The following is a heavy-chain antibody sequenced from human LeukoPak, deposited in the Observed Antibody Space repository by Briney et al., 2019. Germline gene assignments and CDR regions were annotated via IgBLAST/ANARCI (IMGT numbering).Heavy chain of an antibody. CDR2: IWYDGINE. CDR3: AKPERSGSYSYYFDS. V-gene: IGHV3-33*06. CDR1: GFTLSDYG. Sequence: GRSLRLSCAASGFTLSDYGMHWVRQAPGKGLQWVAVIWYDGINEYYADSVKGRFTNSRDNSKNTLYLQMNSLRAEDTALYYCAKPERSGSYSYYFDSWGQGTLVTVSS. D-gene: IGHD1-26*01. J-gene: IGHJ4*02.